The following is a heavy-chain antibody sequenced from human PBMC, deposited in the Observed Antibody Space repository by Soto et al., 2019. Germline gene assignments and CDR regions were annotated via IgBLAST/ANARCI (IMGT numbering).Heavy chain of an antibody. J-gene: IGHJ4*02. Sequence: QVQLVESGGGGVQPGKSLRLSCTASGFTFSTYGMHWVRQAPGKGLEWVAVIWYDGSNKYHGDSLKGRFTISRDNSKNTLYLQMNKLRAEDTAVYYCGRDGALGDTAVVDSWGQGTLVTVSS. CDR2: IWYDGSNK. V-gene: IGHV3-33*01. CDR1: GFTFSTYG. D-gene: IGHD5-18*01. CDR3: GRDGALGDTAVVDS.